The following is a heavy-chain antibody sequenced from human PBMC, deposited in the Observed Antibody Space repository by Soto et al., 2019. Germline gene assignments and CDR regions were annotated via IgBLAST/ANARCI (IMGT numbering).Heavy chain of an antibody. V-gene: IGHV4-59*08. CDR2: IYYSGST. CDR1: GGSISSYY. J-gene: IGHJ3*02. D-gene: IGHD3-9*01. CDR3: ASGNFDWPLSNDAFDI. Sequence: QVQLQESGPGLVKPSETLSLTCTVSGGSISSYYWSWIRQPPGKGLSWIGYIYYSGSTNYNPSLKSRVTISVDTSKNQFSLKLSSVTAADTAVYYCASGNFDWPLSNDAFDIWGQGTMVTVSS.